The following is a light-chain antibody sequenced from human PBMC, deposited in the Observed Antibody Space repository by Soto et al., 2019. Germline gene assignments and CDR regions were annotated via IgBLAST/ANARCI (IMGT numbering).Light chain of an antibody. Sequence: QSVLTQPPSVSGAPGQRVTISCTGSSSNIGAGHVVHWYQQFPGRAPNLLIYGSSNRPSGVPDRFSGSKSGTSASLAITGLQAEDEADYHCQSSDNTLSASVFGGGTKLTVL. CDR2: GSS. V-gene: IGLV1-40*01. CDR1: SSNIGAGHV. CDR3: QSSDNTLSASV. J-gene: IGLJ2*01.